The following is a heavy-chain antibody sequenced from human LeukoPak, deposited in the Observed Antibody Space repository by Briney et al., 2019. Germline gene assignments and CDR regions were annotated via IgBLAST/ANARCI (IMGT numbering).Heavy chain of an antibody. J-gene: IGHJ4*02. Sequence: GGSLRLSCAVSGFTLTNHGVSWVRQAPGKGLEWVSAISGSGGSTYYADSVKGRFTISRDNSKNTLYLQMNSLRAEDTAVYYCAKVEGYDFWSGYYRRWGQGTLVTVSS. CDR2: ISGSGGST. V-gene: IGHV3-23*01. D-gene: IGHD3-3*01. CDR1: GFTLTNHG. CDR3: AKVEGYDFWSGYYRR.